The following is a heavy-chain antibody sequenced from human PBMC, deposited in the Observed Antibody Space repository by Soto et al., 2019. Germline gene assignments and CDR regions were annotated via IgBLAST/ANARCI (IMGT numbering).Heavy chain of an antibody. CDR2: IIPIFGTA. CDR3: ARDGFPGIAAAGENWFDP. J-gene: IGHJ5*02. CDR1: GGTFSSYA. V-gene: IGHV1-69*13. D-gene: IGHD6-13*01. Sequence: SVKVSCKASGGTFSSYAISWVRQAPGQGLEWMGGIIPIFGTANYAQKFQGRVTITADESTSTAYMELSSLRSEDTAVYYCARDGFPGIAAAGENWFDPWGQGTLVTVSS.